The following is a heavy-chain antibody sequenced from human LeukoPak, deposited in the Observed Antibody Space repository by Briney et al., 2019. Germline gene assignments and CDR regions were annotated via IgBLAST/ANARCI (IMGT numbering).Heavy chain of an antibody. CDR2: IYSVGST. D-gene: IGHD6-13*01. CDR1: GISVSSIY. V-gene: IGHV3-66*01. J-gene: IGHJ4*02. CDR3: AGDIGSSAGFDY. Sequence: PGGSLRLSCAASGISVSSIYVRWVRQAPGKGLEWVSVIYSVGSTYYADSVKGRFTISRDNSKNTVYLQMNSLRAEDTAVYYCAGDIGSSAGFDYWGQGTLVTVSS.